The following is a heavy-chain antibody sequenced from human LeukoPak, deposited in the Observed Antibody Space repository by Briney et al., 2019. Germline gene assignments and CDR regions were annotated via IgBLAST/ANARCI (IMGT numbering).Heavy chain of an antibody. V-gene: IGHV3-23*01. CDR1: GFTFSNYA. CDR3: AKILTTVTSYYYGMDV. CDR2: ISGSGYNT. J-gene: IGHJ6*02. Sequence: PGGSLRLSWAASGFTFSNYAISCVRQAPGKGLEWASAISGSGYNTYYADSVKGRFTISRDNSKNTLYLQMHSMRAEDTAVYYCAKILTTVTSYYYGMDVWGQGTTVTVSS. D-gene: IGHD4-11*01.